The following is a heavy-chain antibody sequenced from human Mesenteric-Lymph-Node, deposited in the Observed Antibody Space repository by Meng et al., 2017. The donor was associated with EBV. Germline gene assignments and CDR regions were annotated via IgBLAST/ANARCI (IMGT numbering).Heavy chain of an antibody. V-gene: IGHV3-21*01. CDR2: ISDSSSNI. D-gene: IGHD2-15*01. CDR1: GFTFSDYS. J-gene: IGHJ5*02. Sequence: EVQLVESGGGLVKPGGSLRLSCAAAGFTFSDYSMNWVRHAPGKGLEWVSYISDSSSNINYADSVKGRFTISRDNAKNSLYLQMNSLRPEDTAIYYCARDLYVVVAAAGHNLFDPWGQGTLVTV. CDR3: ARDLYVVVAAAGHNLFDP.